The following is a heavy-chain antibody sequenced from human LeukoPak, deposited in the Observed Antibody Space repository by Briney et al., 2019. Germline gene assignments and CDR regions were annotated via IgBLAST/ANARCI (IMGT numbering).Heavy chain of an antibody. CDR3: ARIEYSGPLDY. V-gene: IGHV4-39*07. CDR1: AGSISSSNHY. Sequence: SETLSLTCTVSAGSISSSNHYWGWIRQPPGKGLECLGSIYYNGRTYYNPSLKRRVSISDDTSQNQFSLKLSSVTAPVLAVYSGARIEYSGPLDYWGQGTLVTVSS. J-gene: IGHJ4*02. D-gene: IGHD1-26*01. CDR2: IYYNGRT.